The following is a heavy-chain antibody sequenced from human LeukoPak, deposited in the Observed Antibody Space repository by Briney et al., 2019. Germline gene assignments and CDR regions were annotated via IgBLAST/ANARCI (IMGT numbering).Heavy chain of an antibody. CDR3: ARDLGGGAFSHGMDV. D-gene: IGHD3-16*01. Sequence: ASVKVSCKASGYTFTSYYMHWVRQAPGQGLEWMGIINPSGGSTSYAQKFQGRVTMTRDTSTSTVYMELSSLRSEDTAVYYCARDLGGGAFSHGMDVWGQGTTVTVSS. J-gene: IGHJ6*02. CDR1: GYTFTSYY. V-gene: IGHV1-46*01. CDR2: INPSGGST.